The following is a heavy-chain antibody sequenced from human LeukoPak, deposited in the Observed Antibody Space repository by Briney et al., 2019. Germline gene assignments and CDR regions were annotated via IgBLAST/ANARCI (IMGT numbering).Heavy chain of an antibody. J-gene: IGHJ4*02. CDR1: GYSISSGYY. CDR2: IYHSGST. Sequence: PSETLSLTCTVSGYSISSGYYWGWIRQPPGKGLEWIGSIYHSGSTYYNPSLQSRVTISIETSKNQISLRLNSVTAADTAMYYCAKSGGYGLIDYWGQGTLVTVSS. V-gene: IGHV4-38-2*02. CDR3: AKSGGYGLIDY. D-gene: IGHD1-26*01.